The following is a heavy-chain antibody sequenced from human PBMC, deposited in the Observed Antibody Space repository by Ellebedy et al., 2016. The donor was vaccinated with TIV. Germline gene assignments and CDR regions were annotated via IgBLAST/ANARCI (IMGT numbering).Heavy chain of an antibody. CDR2: ISYDGSNK. D-gene: IGHD6-19*01. CDR3: AKTNRAGIAVAGTPYYYYGMDV. Sequence: GGSLRLSCAASGFTFSSYGMHWVRQAPGKGLEWVAVISYDGSNKYYADSVKGRFTISRDNSKNTLYLQMNSLRAEDTAVYYCAKTNRAGIAVAGTPYYYYGMDVWGQGTTVTVSS. CDR1: GFTFSSYG. V-gene: IGHV3-30*18. J-gene: IGHJ6*02.